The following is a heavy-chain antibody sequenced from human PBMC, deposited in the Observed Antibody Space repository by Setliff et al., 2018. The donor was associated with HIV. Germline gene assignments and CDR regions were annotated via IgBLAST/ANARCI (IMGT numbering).Heavy chain of an antibody. J-gene: IGHJ3*02. V-gene: IGHV5-51*01. D-gene: IGHD3-16*01. Sequence: GESLKISCKGSGYSFTNNWIGWVRQMPGKGLEWMGITHPEDSDARYNPSFQGQVTMSTNKSISTAYLQWNSLKASDTAMYYCARHVGDTFDIWGQGTMVTVSS. CDR3: ARHVGDTFDI. CDR2: THPEDSDA. CDR1: GYSFTNNW.